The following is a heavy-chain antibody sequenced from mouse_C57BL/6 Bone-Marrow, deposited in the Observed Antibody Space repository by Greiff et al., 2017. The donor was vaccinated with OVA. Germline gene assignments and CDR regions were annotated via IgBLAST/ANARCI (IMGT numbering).Heavy chain of an antibody. CDR2: IYPSDSET. CDR3: ATDY. V-gene: IGHV1-61*01. J-gene: IGHJ2*01. Sequence: QVHVKQPGAELVRPGSSVKLSCKASGYTFTSYWMDWVKRRPGQGLEWIGNIYPSDSETHYSQKFKDKATLTVDKSSSTAYMQLSSLTSEDSAVYYCATDYWGQGTTLTVSS. CDR1: GYTFTSYW.